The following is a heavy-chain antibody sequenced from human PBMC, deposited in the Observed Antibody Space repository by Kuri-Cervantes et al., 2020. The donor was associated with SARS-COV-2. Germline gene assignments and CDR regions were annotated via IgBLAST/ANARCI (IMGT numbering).Heavy chain of an antibody. J-gene: IGHJ3*02. D-gene: IGHD7-27*01. CDR3: ARESGVDWGSDAFDI. CDR1: GFTFSDYY. V-gene: IGHV3-11*04. Sequence: LSLTCAASGFTFSDYYMSWIRQAPGKGLEWVSYISSSGSTIYYADSVKGRFTISRDNAKNSLYLQMNSLRAEDTAVYYCARESGVDWGSDAFDIWGQGTMVTVSS. CDR2: ISSSGSTI.